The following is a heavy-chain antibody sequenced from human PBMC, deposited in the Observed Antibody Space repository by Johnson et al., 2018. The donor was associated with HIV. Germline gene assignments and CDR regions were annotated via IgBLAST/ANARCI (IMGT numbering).Heavy chain of an antibody. CDR3: ARSKDCSVGTCPDAFDI. V-gene: IGHV3-NL1*01. D-gene: IGHD2-15*01. Sequence: QVQLVESGGGVVRPGGSLSLSCAASGFTFDDYGTNWVRPAPGKGLEWVSVIYSGGSTYYADSVKGRFTISRDNSKNTLYLQMNSLRAEDTAVYYCARSKDCSVGTCPDAFDIWGQGTLVMVSS. CDR1: GFTFDDYG. CDR2: IYSGGST. J-gene: IGHJ3*02.